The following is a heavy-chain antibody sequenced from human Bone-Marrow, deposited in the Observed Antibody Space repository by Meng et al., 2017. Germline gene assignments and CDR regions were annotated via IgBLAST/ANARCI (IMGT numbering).Heavy chain of an antibody. J-gene: IGHJ3*02. CDR3: ARERSWFGELLYAFDI. D-gene: IGHD3-10*01. Sequence: LRLSCTVSGGSISSGSYYWSWIRQPAGKGLEWIGRIYTSGSTNYNPSLKSRVTISVDTSKNQFSLKLGSVTAADTAVYYCARERSWFGELLYAFDIWGQGTMVTVSS. CDR1: GGSISSGSYY. CDR2: IYTSGST. V-gene: IGHV4-61*02.